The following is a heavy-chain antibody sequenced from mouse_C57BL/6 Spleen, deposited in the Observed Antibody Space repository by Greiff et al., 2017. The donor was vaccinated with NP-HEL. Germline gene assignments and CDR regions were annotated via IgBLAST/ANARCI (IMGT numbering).Heavy chain of an antibody. Sequence: DVQLVESGGGLVKPGGSLKLSCAASGFTFSSYAMSWVRQTPEKRLEWVATISDGGSYTYYPDNVKGRFTISRDNAKNNLYLQMSHLKSEDTAMYYCAREGTGTDYWGQGTTLTVSS. CDR2: ISDGGSYT. V-gene: IGHV5-4*01. CDR3: AREGTGTDY. D-gene: IGHD4-1*01. J-gene: IGHJ2*01. CDR1: GFTFSSYA.